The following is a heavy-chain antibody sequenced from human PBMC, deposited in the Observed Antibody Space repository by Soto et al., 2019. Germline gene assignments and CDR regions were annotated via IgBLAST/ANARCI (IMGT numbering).Heavy chain of an antibody. Sequence: ASVNVSCKASGYTFTSYAMHWVRQAPGQRLEWMGWINAGNGNTKYSQKFQGRVTITRDTSASTAYMELSSLRSEDTAVYYCARDRKLLWFGELSPYYFDYWGQGTLVTVSS. CDR2: INAGNGNT. V-gene: IGHV1-3*01. J-gene: IGHJ4*02. CDR3: ARDRKLLWFGELSPYYFDY. CDR1: GYTFTSYA. D-gene: IGHD3-10*01.